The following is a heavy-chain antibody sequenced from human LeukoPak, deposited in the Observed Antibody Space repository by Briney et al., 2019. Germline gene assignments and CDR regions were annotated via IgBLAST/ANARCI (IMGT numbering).Heavy chain of an antibody. V-gene: IGHV3-30*18. CDR3: AKGAPYGSSWAPMEYYFDY. Sequence: GGSLRLSCAASGFTFSSYGMHWVRQAPGKGLEWVAVISYDGSNKYYADFVKGRFTISRDNSKNTLDLQMNSLRTEDTALYYRAKGAPYGSSWAPMEYYFDYWGRGTLVTVSS. J-gene: IGHJ4*02. D-gene: IGHD6-13*01. CDR2: ISYDGSNK. CDR1: GFTFSSYG.